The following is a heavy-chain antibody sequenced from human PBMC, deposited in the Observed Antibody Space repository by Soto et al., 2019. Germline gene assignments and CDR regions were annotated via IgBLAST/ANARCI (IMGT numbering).Heavy chain of an antibody. CDR2: ISYDGGNK. D-gene: IGHD3-3*01. CDR3: AKDQYDFWSGYPTYYYYGMDV. J-gene: IGHJ6*02. V-gene: IGHV3-30*18. CDR1: GFTFSSYG. Sequence: GGSLRLSCAASGFTFSSYGMHWVLQAPCKGLEWVAVISYDGGNKYYADSVKGRFTISRDNSKNTLYLQMNSLRAEDTAVYYCAKDQYDFWSGYPTYYYYGMDVWGQGTTVTVSS.